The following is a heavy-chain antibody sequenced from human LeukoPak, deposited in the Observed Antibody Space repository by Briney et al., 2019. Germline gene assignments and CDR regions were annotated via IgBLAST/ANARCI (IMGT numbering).Heavy chain of an antibody. D-gene: IGHD3-22*01. Sequence: SVKVSCKASGYTFTGYYMHWVRQAPGQGLEWMGWINPNSGGTNYAQKFQGRVTMTRDTSISTAYMELSRLRSDDTAVHYCAGRNYYDSSGLDYWGQGTLVTVSS. V-gene: IGHV1-2*02. J-gene: IGHJ4*02. CDR1: GYTFTGYY. CDR2: INPNSGGT. CDR3: AGRNYYDSSGLDY.